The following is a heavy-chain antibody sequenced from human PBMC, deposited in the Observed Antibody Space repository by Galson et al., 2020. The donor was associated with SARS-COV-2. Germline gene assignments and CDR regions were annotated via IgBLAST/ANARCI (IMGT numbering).Heavy chain of an antibody. D-gene: IGHD6-6*01. CDR2: ISGDGGST. Sequence: GGSLRLSCAASGFTFDDYAMHWVRQAPGKGLEWVSVISGDGGSTYYADSVKGRFTISRDNSKNSLYLQMNSLRTEDTALYYCAKDMDGIDARRSGISSYYYGVDVWGQGTSGSFSS. CDR1: GFTFDDYA. V-gene: IGHV3-43*02. CDR3: AKDMDGIDARRSGISSYYYGVDV. J-gene: IGHJ6*02.